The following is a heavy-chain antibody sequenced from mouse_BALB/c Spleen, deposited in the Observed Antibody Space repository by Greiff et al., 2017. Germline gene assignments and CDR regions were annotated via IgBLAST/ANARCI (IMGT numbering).Heavy chain of an antibody. CDR2: ISSGSSTI. D-gene: IGHD2-14*01. V-gene: IGHV5-17*02. CDR1: GFTFSSFG. J-gene: IGHJ3*01. Sequence: EVKVVESGGGLVQPGGSRKLSCAASGFTFSSFGMHWVRQAPEKGLEWVAYISSGSSTIYYADTVKGRFTISRDNPKNTLFLQMTSLRSEDTAMYYCARSYDGAWFAYWGQGTLVTVSA. CDR3: ARSYDGAWFAY.